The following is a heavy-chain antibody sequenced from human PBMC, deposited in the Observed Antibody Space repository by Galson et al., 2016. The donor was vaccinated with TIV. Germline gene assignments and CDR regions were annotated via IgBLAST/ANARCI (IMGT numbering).Heavy chain of an antibody. CDR1: GYSISSGSY. V-gene: IGHV4-38-2*01. J-gene: IGHJ6*04. CDR2: TYHTGTT. D-gene: IGHD3-16*01. Sequence: SETLSLTCVVSGYSISSGSYWGWIRQPPGKGLEWIGHTYHTGTTHYNPSLKSPVSLSADTSTLQFSLKKNSATAAGPAVYYCARLVVEATLVACFHYYYLDVWGKGTTVTVSS. CDR3: ARLVVEATLVACFHYYYLDV.